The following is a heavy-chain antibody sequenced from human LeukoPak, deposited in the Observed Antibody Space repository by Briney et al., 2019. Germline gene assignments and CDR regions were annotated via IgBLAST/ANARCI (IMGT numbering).Heavy chain of an antibody. CDR3: AKRASGSGTSLYYFDY. J-gene: IGHJ4*02. V-gene: IGHV3-23*01. CDR2: ISNSAGST. D-gene: IGHD3-10*01. Sequence: GGSLRLSCAASGFTFSSYEMNWVRQAPGKGLEWVSVISNSAGSTFYADSVKGRFTISRDNSKNTLYLQMNSLRAEDTAVYYCAKRASGSGTSLYYFDYWGQGTLVTVSS. CDR1: GFTFSSYE.